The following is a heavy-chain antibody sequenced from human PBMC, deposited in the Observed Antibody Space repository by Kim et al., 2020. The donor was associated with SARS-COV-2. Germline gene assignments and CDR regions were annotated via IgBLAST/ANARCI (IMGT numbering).Heavy chain of an antibody. J-gene: IGHJ3*02. Sequence: GGSLRLSCAASTFAFSIYEMNWLRQAPGKGLEWLSYISNTGYTVYYAESVEGRFTISRDNANNSLYLQMDSLRVEDTAVYYCALIMPRENSFNIWGQGT. V-gene: IGHV3-48*03. CDR2: ISNTGYTV. CDR1: TFAFSIYE. D-gene: IGHD2-2*01. CDR3: ALIMPRENSFNI.